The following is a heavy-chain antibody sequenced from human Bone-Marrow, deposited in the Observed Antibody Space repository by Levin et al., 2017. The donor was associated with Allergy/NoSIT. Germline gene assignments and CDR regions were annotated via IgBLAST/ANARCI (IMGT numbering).Heavy chain of an antibody. J-gene: IGHJ4*02. CDR2: ISSAGDT. CDR1: GFTFSDYD. Sequence: AGGSLRLSCEASGFTFSDYDMHWVRQSTGKGLEWVSTISSAGDTYYPESVKGRFTVSRENAERSMYLQMNSLTVGDTAVYYCVRARSGYYEYWGQGTLVTVS. V-gene: IGHV3-13*01. D-gene: IGHD3-3*01. CDR3: VRARSGYYEY.